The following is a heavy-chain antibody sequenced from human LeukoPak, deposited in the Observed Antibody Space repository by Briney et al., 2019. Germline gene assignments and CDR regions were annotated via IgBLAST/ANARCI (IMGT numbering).Heavy chain of an antibody. CDR3: AKDLIKWDIVVVPAAMGSGASDI. CDR2: IKFDGSDT. D-gene: IGHD2-2*01. J-gene: IGHJ3*02. V-gene: IGHV3-30*02. Sequence: QTGGSLRLSCAASGLILRYYGMHWFRQAPGKGLEWVGFIKFDGSDTKYADSVRGRFTISRDNSKNTLYLQMNSLRAEDTAVYYCAKDLIKWDIVVVPAAMGSGASDIWGQGTMVTVSS. CDR1: GLILRYYG.